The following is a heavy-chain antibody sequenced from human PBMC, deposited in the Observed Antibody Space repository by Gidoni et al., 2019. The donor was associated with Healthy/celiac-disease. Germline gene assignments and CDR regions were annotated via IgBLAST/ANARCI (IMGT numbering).Heavy chain of an antibody. Sequence: EVQLLESGGGLVQPGGSLRLSCAASGFTFSSVAMGWVRQAPGKGLEWVSAISGSGGSTYYADSVKGWFTISRDNSKNTLYLQMNSLRAEDTAVYYCAKDLRITMIVAVFQHWGQGTLVTVSS. V-gene: IGHV3-23*01. J-gene: IGHJ1*01. D-gene: IGHD3-22*01. CDR3: AKDLRITMIVAVFQH. CDR2: ISGSGGST. CDR1: GFTFSSVA.